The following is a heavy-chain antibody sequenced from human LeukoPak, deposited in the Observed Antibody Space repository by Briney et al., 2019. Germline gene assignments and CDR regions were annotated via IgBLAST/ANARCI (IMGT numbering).Heavy chain of an antibody. CDR3: ASGGPTRGTLAS. CDR1: GFALSSYG. CDR2: SRRDGTYV. D-gene: IGHD1-26*01. Sequence: PGESLRLSCAASGFALSSYGMYWVRQTPDKGLEWVAYSRRDGTYVNYADSVKGRFIISRDNSKNTLGLQMNSLRVEDTALYYCASGGPTRGTLASWGQGTLVPVSS. J-gene: IGHJ4*02. V-gene: IGHV3-30*02.